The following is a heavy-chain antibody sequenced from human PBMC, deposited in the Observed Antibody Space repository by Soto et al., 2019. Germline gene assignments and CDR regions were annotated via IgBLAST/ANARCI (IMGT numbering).Heavy chain of an antibody. CDR2: INPHSGDT. Sequence: QVQLVQSGAEVKKPGASVKVSYVASGYTFTDHYIHWVRQAPGQGLEWMGWINPHSGDTIYAQKFQGRVTLTRDTSISTAYMELSRLRSGDTAVYYCARGRTVNFYGMDVWGQGTTVTVSS. CDR1: GYTFTDHY. CDR3: ARGRTVNFYGMDV. V-gene: IGHV1-2*02. J-gene: IGHJ6*02. D-gene: IGHD4-17*01.